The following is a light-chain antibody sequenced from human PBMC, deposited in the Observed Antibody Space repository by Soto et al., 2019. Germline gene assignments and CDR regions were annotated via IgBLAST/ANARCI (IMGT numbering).Light chain of an antibody. CDR1: SSDVGAYNR. Sequence: QSVLTQPPSVSASPGQSVTIPCTATSSDVGAYNRVSWYQQYPGTPPKLMISEVNNRPSGVPDRFSGSKSGNTASLTISGLQAEDEADYYCSSYTTSSTVVIGGGTKVTVL. J-gene: IGLJ2*01. CDR2: EVN. V-gene: IGLV2-18*02. CDR3: SSYTTSSTVV.